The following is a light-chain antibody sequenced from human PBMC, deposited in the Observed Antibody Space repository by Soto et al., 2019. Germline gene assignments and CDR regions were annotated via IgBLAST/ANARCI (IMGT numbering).Light chain of an antibody. CDR3: SSYTSSITYV. V-gene: IGLV2-14*01. CDR2: DVS. Sequence: QSVLTQSASVSGSPGQSITISCTGTSSDVGGYNYVSWYQQYPGKAPKLMIYDVSNRPSGVSNRFSGSKSGNTASLTISGLQAEDEADYYCSSYTSSITYVFGTGTKVTVL. CDR1: SSDVGGYNY. J-gene: IGLJ1*01.